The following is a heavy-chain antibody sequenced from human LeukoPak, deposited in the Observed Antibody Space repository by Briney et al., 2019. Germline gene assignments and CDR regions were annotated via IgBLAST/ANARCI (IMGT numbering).Heavy chain of an antibody. J-gene: IGHJ5*02. V-gene: IGHV4-59*11. Sequence: SGTLSLTCTVSGGSISSPYWNWIRQPPGKGLEWIGHIYYSGSTNYNPSLKSRVTISVDTSKNQFSLKLSSVTAADTAVYYCSCWRYFDWYSFDPWGQGTVVTVS. CDR1: GGSISSPY. CDR3: SCWRYFDWYSFDP. CDR2: IYYSGST. D-gene: IGHD3-9*01.